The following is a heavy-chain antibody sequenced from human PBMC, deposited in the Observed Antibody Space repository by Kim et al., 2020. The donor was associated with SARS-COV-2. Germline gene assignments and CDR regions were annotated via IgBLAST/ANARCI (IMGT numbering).Heavy chain of an antibody. V-gene: IGHV7-4-1*02. CDR1: GYTFTSYA. Sequence: ASVKVSCKASGYTFTSYAMNWVRQAPGQGLEWMGWINTNTGNPTYAQGFTGRFVFSLDTSVSTAYLQISSLKAEDTAVYYCASSPYIVATCLYSSGWYILNNYYYYYGMDVWGQGTTVTVSS. CDR2: INTNTGNP. CDR3: ASSPYIVATCLYSSGWYILNNYYYYYGMDV. J-gene: IGHJ6*02. D-gene: IGHD6-19*01.